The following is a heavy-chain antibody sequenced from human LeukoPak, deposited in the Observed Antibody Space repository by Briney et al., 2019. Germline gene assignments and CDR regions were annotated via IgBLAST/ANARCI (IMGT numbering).Heavy chain of an antibody. CDR1: GFTFSSYG. J-gene: IGHJ4*02. CDR2: IWYDGSNK. V-gene: IGHV3-33*01. D-gene: IGHD3-9*01. Sequence: GGSLRLSCAASGFTFSSYGMHWVRQAPGKGLEWVAVIWYDGSNKYYADSVKGRFTISRDNSKNTLYLQMNSLRAEDTAVYYCARDIMSPQYYDILTGYYTSFDCWGQGTLVTVSA. CDR3: ARDIMSPQYYDILTGYYTSFDC.